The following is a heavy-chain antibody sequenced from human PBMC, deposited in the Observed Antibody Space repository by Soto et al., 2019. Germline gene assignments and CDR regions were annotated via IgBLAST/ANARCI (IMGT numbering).Heavy chain of an antibody. Sequence: ASVKVSCKASGYTFTTYSYHWVRQAPGQRLEWMGWINADNGNTKYSQKFQDRVTISKDTSASTAYMELSSLRSEDTAVYYCARAKIDYGDSYYYMDVWGKGTTVTVSS. CDR1: GYTFTTYS. CDR2: INADNGNT. D-gene: IGHD4-17*01. J-gene: IGHJ6*03. V-gene: IGHV1-3*01. CDR3: ARAKIDYGDSYYYMDV.